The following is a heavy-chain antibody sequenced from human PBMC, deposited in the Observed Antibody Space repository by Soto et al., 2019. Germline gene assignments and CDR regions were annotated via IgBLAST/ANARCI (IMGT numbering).Heavy chain of an antibody. D-gene: IGHD1-26*01. J-gene: IGHJ4*02. CDR2: ITWNSGRI. CDR3: VKDMAVGAKGLDY. V-gene: IGHV3-9*01. CDR1: GFTFDDYA. Sequence: PGGSLRLSCAASGFTFDDYAMHWVRQAPGKGLEWVSGITWNSGRIGYADSVKGRFTISRDNAKNSLYLQMNSLRPEDTALYYCVKDMAVGAKGLDYWGQGTLVTVSS.